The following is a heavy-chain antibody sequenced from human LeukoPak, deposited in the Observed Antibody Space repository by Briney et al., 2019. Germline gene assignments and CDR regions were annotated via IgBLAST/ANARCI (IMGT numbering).Heavy chain of an antibody. CDR3: ARDLKWGLGRGAFDI. J-gene: IGHJ3*02. CDR1: GFTFSGYW. D-gene: IGHD1-26*01. CDR2: IDEDGSAK. V-gene: IGHV3-7*01. Sequence: PGGSLRLSCAASGFTFSGYWMTWLRQAPGKGPEWVANIDEDGSAKYYLGSVKGRFTISRDNAKNSLSLQMNSLRAEDTAVYYCARDLKWGLGRGAFDIWGQGTMVTVSS.